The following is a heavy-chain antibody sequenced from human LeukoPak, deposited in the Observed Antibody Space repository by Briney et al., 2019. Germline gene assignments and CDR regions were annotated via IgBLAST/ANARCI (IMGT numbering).Heavy chain of an antibody. J-gene: IGHJ4*02. CDR2: ISAYNGNT. V-gene: IGHV1-18*01. CDR3: ARGVYDSSGYYYFDY. CDR1: GYTFTSYG. Sequence: ASVKVSCKASGYTFTSYGISWVRRAPGQGLEWMGWISAYNGNTNYAQKLQGRVTMTTDTSTSTAYMELRSLRSDDTAVYYCARGVYDSSGYYYFDYWGQGTLVTVSS. D-gene: IGHD3-22*01.